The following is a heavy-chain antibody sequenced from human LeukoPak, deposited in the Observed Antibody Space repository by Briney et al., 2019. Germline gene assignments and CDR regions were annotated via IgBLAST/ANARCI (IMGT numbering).Heavy chain of an antibody. V-gene: IGHV4-34*01. Sequence: SETLSLTCAVYGGSFSGYYWSWIRQPPGKGLEWIGEINHSGSTNYNPSLKSRVTISVDTSKNQFSLKLSSVTAADTAVYYCARGREADYRGQGTLVTVSS. J-gene: IGHJ4*02. CDR3: ARGREADY. CDR2: INHSGST. CDR1: GGSFSGYY.